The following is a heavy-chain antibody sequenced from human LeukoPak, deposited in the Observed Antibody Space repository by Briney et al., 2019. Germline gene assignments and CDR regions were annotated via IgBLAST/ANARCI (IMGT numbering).Heavy chain of an antibody. V-gene: IGHV4-34*01. J-gene: IGHJ6*03. CDR2: INHSGST. CDR1: GGSFSGYY. Sequence: SETLSLTCAVYGGSFSGYYWSWIRQPPGEGLEWIGEINHSGSTNYNPSLKSRVTISVDTSKNQFSLKLSSVTAADTAVYYCARRNHYYYYMDVWGKGTTVTISS. CDR3: ARRNHYYYYMDV.